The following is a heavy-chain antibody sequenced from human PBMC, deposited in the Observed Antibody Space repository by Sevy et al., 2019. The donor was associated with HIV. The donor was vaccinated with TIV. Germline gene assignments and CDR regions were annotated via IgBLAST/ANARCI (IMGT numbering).Heavy chain of an antibody. J-gene: IGHJ4*02. D-gene: IGHD7-27*01. Sequence: GESLKISCAASGFTFSHHNMNWVRQAPGKGLEWISYISKSGSTTYFADSVRGRFTISRDNAKNLLFLEMHSLTDEDTAVYYCAREENRELGTIPLDSWGRGIQVTVSS. CDR1: GFTFSHHN. CDR3: AREENRELGTIPLDS. CDR2: ISKSGSTT. V-gene: IGHV3-48*02.